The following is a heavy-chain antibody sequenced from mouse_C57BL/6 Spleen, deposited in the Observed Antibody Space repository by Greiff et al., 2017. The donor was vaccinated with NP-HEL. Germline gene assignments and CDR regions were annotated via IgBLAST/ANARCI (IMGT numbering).Heavy chain of an antibody. CDR3: ASYYGSAPFDV. V-gene: IGHV1-80*01. D-gene: IGHD1-1*01. J-gene: IGHJ1*03. CDR2: IYPGDGDT. Sequence: QVQLQQSGAELVKPGASVTISCKASGYAFSSYWMNWVKQRPGKGLEWIGQIYPGDGDTNYNGKFKGKATLTAAKSSSTAYLQLRSLPSADSAVYICASYYGSAPFDVWGTGTTVTVSP. CDR1: GYAFSSYW.